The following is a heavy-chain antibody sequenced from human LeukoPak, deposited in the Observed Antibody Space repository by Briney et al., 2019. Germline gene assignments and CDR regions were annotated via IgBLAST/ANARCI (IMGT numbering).Heavy chain of an antibody. CDR3: ARAPAGYYDSSGLFDY. D-gene: IGHD3-22*01. CDR1: GFTFSSYS. Sequence: GGSLRLSCAASGFTFSSYSMNWVRQAPGKGLEWVSYISSSSSTIYYADSVKGRFTISRDNAKNSLYLQMNSLRAEDTAVYYCARAPAGYYDSSGLFDYWGQGTLVTVSS. J-gene: IGHJ4*02. V-gene: IGHV3-48*04. CDR2: ISSSSSTI.